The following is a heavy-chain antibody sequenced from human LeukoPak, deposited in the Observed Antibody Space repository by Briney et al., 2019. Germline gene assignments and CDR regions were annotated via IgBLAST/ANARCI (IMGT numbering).Heavy chain of an antibody. CDR1: GFTFSSYW. Sequence: GGSLRLSCAASGFTFSSYWMHWVRQAPGKGLVWVSRINSDGSSTRYADSVKGRFTISRDNAKNTLYLQMNSLRAEDTAVYYCAKEGYDYVWGSYRYHYFDYWGQGTLVTVSS. V-gene: IGHV3-74*01. CDR2: INSDGSST. D-gene: IGHD3-16*02. J-gene: IGHJ4*02. CDR3: AKEGYDYVWGSYRYHYFDY.